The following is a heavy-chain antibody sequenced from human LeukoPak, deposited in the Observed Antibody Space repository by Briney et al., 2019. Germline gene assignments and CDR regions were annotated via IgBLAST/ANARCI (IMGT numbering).Heavy chain of an antibody. D-gene: IGHD1-26*01. Sequence: GGSLRLSCAASGLTFSSYAMNWVRQAPGKGLEWVSYISSTGSDIYYADSVKGRFTISRDNAENSLYLQMNSLRAEDTAVYYCARDLPTGTYRAYFDNWGQGTLVTVSS. CDR2: ISSTGSDI. CDR3: ARDLPTGTYRAYFDN. J-gene: IGHJ4*02. CDR1: GLTFSSYA. V-gene: IGHV3-48*03.